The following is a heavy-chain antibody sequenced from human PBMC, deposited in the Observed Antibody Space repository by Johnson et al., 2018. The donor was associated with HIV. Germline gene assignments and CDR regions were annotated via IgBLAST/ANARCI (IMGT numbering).Heavy chain of an antibody. CDR3: AKERLLHDAFDF. CDR2: ISCDGSKK. D-gene: IGHD5-18*01. J-gene: IGHJ3*01. V-gene: IGHV3-30*18. Sequence: QVQLVESGGGVVQPGKSLRLSCAASGFSFSSYDMHWVRQAPGKGLEWVALISCDGSKKYLADSVKGRFTISRDKSKNTMYLQMNSLRDEDTAVYHCAKERLLHDAFDFWGQGTMVTVSS. CDR1: GFSFSSYD.